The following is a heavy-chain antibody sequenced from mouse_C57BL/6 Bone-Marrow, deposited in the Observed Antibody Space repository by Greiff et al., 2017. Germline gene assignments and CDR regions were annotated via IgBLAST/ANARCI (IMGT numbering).Heavy chain of an antibody. CDR3: AKPRGYDYDYAMDY. J-gene: IGHJ4*01. Sequence: EVQLVESGGGLVKPGGSLKLSCAASGFTFSSYAMSWVRQTPEKRLEWVATISDGGSYTYYPDNVKGRFTISRDNAKNTLFLQMTSLRSEDTAMYYCAKPRGYDYDYAMDYWGQGTSVTVSS. CDR2: ISDGGSYT. CDR1: GFTFSSYA. D-gene: IGHD2-4*01. V-gene: IGHV5-4*01.